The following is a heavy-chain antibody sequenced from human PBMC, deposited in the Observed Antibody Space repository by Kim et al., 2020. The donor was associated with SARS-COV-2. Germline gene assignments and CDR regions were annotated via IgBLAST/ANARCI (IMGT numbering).Heavy chain of an antibody. Sequence: LKSRVTISVDTSKNQCSLKLSSVTAADTAVYYCARERHYYGSGSSRCDYWGQGTLVTVSS. CDR3: ARERHYYGSGSSRCDY. D-gene: IGHD3-10*01. V-gene: IGHV4-31*02. J-gene: IGHJ4*02.